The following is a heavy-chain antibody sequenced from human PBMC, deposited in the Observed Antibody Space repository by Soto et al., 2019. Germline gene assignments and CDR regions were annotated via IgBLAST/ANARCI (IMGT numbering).Heavy chain of an antibody. CDR1: GYSFTSYW. J-gene: IGHJ4*02. Sequence: GESLKISCKGSGYSFTSYWISWVRQMPGKGLEWMGRIDPSDSYTNYSPSFQGHVTISADKSISTAYLQWSSLKASDTAMYYCARLIGGYSGYDSLFFDYWGQGTLVTVSS. CDR3: ARLIGGYSGYDSLFFDY. CDR2: IDPSDSYT. D-gene: IGHD5-12*01. V-gene: IGHV5-10-1*01.